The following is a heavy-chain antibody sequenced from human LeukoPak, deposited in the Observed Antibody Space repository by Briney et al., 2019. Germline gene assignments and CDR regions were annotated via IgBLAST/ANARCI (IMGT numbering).Heavy chain of an antibody. V-gene: IGHV3-30-3*01. D-gene: IGHD3-22*01. CDR2: ISYDGSNK. CDR1: GFTFSSYA. J-gene: IGHJ5*02. Sequence: GRSLRLSCAASGFTFSSYAMHWVRQAPGKGLEWLAVISYDGSNKYYADSVKGRFTISRDNSKNTLYLQMNSLRAEDTAVYYCARDPSHYYDSSGYWFDPWGQGTLVTVSS. CDR3: ARDPSHYYDSSGYWFDP.